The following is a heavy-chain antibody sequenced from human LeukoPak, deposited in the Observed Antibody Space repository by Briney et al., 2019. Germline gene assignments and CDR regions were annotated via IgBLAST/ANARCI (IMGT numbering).Heavy chain of an antibody. CDR1: GGSISSYY. V-gene: IGHV4-59*01. D-gene: IGHD3-22*01. CDR2: IYYSGST. CDR3: AREKYYDSSGTI. J-gene: IGHJ4*02. Sequence: SETLSLTCTVSGGSISSYYWSWIRQPPGKGLEWIGYIYYSGSTNYNPSLKSRVTISVDTPKNQFSLKLSSVTAADTAVYYCAREKYYDSSGTIWGQGTLVTVSS.